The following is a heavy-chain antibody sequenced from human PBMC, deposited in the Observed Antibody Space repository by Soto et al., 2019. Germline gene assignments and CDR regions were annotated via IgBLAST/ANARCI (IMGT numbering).Heavy chain of an antibody. D-gene: IGHD6-13*01. Sequence: SETLSLTCTVSGGSISSSSYYLGWIRQPPGKGLEWIGSIYYSGSTYYNPSLKSRVTIYVDTSKNQFSLKLSSVTAADTAVYYCARLGGTGSSRDRRFDPRGQGTVVXV. CDR1: GGSISSSSYY. J-gene: IGHJ5*02. CDR2: IYYSGST. CDR3: ARLGGTGSSRDRRFDP. V-gene: IGHV4-39*01.